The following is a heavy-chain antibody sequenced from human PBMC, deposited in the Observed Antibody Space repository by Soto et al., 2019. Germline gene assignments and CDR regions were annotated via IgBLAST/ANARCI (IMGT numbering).Heavy chain of an antibody. V-gene: IGHV3-23*01. CDR3: AKASSDWPRGIAVAGTGDH. J-gene: IGHJ4*02. Sequence: GGSLRLSCAASGFTFSGYAMNWVRQAPGKGLEWVSAISGSGFSTYYADSVKGRFTISRDNAKNTLYLQMNSLRAEDTAVYYCAKASSDWPRGIAVAGTGDHWGQGTLVTVSS. CDR1: GFTFSGYA. CDR2: ISGSGFST. D-gene: IGHD6-19*01.